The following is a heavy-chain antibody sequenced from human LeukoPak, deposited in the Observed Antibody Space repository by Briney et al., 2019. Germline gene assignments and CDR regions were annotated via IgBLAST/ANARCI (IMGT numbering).Heavy chain of an antibody. CDR1: GYSISSGYY. J-gene: IGHJ4*02. CDR3: AGLGGTKGY. Sequence: SETLSLTCAVSGYSISSGYYWGWIRQPPGKGLEWIGSIYHSVSTCYNPSLKSRVTISVDTSKNQFSLKLSSVTAADTAVYYCAGLGGTKGYWGQGTLVTVSS. CDR2: IYHSVST. V-gene: IGHV4-38-2*01. D-gene: IGHD2-2*01.